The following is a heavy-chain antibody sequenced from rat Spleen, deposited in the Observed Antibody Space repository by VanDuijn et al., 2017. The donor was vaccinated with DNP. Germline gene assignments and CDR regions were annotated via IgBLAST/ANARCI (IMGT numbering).Heavy chain of an antibody. J-gene: IGHJ2*01. CDR3: ARHVGHFDY. D-gene: IGHD1-12*01. CDR1: GFTFSDYN. CDR2: IHSDGSST. Sequence: EVRLVESGGALVQPGRSLKLSCAASGFTFSDYNMAWVRQAPKKGLEWVTTIHSDGSSTYYRDSVRGRFTFSRENAKSSLYLQMDSLRSEDTATYYCARHVGHFDYWGQGVMVTVSS. V-gene: IGHV5-7*01.